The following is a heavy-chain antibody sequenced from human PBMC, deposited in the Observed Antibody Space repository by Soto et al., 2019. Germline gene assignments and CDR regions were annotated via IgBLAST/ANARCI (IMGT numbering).Heavy chain of an antibody. CDR2: IYYSGST. CDR1: GGSISSSSYY. Sequence: QLQLQESGPGLVKPSETLSLTCTVSGGSISSSSYYWGWIRQPPGEGLEWIGSIYYSGSTYYNPSLKSRVTISVDTSKNQFSLKLSSVTAADTAVYYCARRRDWNDGGYFDYWGQGTLVTVSS. CDR3: ARRRDWNDGGYFDY. J-gene: IGHJ4*02. V-gene: IGHV4-39*01. D-gene: IGHD1-1*01.